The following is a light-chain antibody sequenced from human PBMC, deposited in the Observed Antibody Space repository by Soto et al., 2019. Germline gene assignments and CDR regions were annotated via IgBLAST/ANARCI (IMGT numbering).Light chain of an antibody. CDR3: QHYDVWPLT. Sequence: EILMTQSPATLSVSPGERATLSCRASQTVGTDLAWYQQKPGQAPRLLIYGASTRATGIPARFSGSGSGAEFTFTISSLQSEDFADYYFQHYDVWPLTFGQGTKVE. CDR1: QTVGTD. CDR2: GAS. V-gene: IGKV3-15*01. J-gene: IGKJ1*01.